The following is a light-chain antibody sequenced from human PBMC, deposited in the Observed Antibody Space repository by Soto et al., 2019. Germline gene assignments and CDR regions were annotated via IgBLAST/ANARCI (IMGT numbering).Light chain of an antibody. CDR1: TSDVGGYNY. Sequence: QSVLTQPASVSGSPGQSITISCTGTTSDVGGYNYVSWYQHHPGKAPKLVIYEVSNRPSGVSNRFSASKSGNTASLTISGLQAEDEADYYCSSYTVSSSWVFGGGTKLTVL. V-gene: IGLV2-14*01. CDR3: SSYTVSSSWV. J-gene: IGLJ3*02. CDR2: EVS.